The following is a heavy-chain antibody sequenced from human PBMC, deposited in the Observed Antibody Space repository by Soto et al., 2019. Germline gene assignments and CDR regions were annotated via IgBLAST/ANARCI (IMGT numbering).Heavy chain of an antibody. J-gene: IGHJ4*02. Sequence: LILSCAATGFTFSRYGMTWVRQTPGKGLEWESFTSATGAGTYYADSVKGRVTISRDNSKNTLYLQMTSRRADDTAVYYCAKDRRAGGNYGFYSDFWGQGALVTVSS. CDR2: TSATGAGT. CDR3: AKDRRAGGNYGFYSDF. D-gene: IGHD1-7*01. CDR1: GFTFSRYG. V-gene: IGHV3-23*01.